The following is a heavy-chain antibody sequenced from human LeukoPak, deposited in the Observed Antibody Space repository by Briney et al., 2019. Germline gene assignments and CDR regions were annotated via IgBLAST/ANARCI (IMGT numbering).Heavy chain of an antibody. CDR2: IYTSGST. D-gene: IGHD2-2*01. CDR3: ASESCSSTSCSFDY. CDR1: GGSISSYY. Sequence: SETLSLTCTVSGGSISSYYWSWIRQPAGKGLEWIGRIYTSGSTNYNPSLKGRVTMSVDTSKNQFSLKLSSVTAADTAVYYCASESCSSTSCSFDYWGQGTLVTVSS. J-gene: IGHJ4*02. V-gene: IGHV4-4*07.